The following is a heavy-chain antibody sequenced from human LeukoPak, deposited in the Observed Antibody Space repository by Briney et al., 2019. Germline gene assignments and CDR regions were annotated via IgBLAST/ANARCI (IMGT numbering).Heavy chain of an antibody. CDR1: GGSISSSSHY. CDR3: ATTTIRLGY. J-gene: IGHJ4*02. V-gene: IGHV4-39*07. CDR2: MYYRGST. D-gene: IGHD1-26*01. Sequence: PSETLSLTCTVTGGSISSSSHYWGWIRQPPGKGLEWIGSMYYRGSTYHNPSLKSRVTISVDTSKNQFSLKLSSVTAADTAVYYCATTTIRLGYWGQGTLVTVSS.